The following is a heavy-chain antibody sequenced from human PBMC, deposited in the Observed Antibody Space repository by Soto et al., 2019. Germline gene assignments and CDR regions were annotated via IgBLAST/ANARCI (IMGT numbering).Heavy chain of an antibody. D-gene: IGHD3-10*01. CDR2: IYSTGAT. CDR1: GGSINSYY. CDR3: AKAVGIRGVYNWFDP. J-gene: IGHJ5*02. V-gene: IGHV4-4*07. Sequence: QVQLQESGPGLVKPSETLSLTCTVSGGSINSYYWSWIRQSAGKGLEWIGRIYSTGATNYNPALKSRVTMSVDTSKNQCSLRLTSVTAADTAVYYCAKAVGIRGVYNWFDPWGRGILVTVSS.